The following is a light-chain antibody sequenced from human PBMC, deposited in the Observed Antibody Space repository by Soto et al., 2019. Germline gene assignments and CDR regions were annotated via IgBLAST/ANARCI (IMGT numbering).Light chain of an antibody. CDR1: QSLSASY. J-gene: IGKJ1*01. CDR2: GTS. CDR3: HQFGDSPQT. V-gene: IGKV3-20*01. Sequence: EIVLTQSPGTLSLSPGDRATLSCRASQSLSASYLAWYQQRPGQAPRLLIYGTSTRATGIPDRFSGSGSGRDFTLAISRLEPEDFAVYYCHQFGDSPQTFGQGTTVEI.